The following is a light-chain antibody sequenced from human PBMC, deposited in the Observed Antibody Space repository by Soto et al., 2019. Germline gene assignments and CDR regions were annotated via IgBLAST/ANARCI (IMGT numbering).Light chain of an antibody. V-gene: IGKV3-15*01. CDR3: QQYNNWPPIT. CDR2: DTS. CDR1: RSVGDN. Sequence: EIVMTQSPDILSVSPGERATLSCRASRSVGDNLAWYQQKPGQAPRLLIYDTSTRATGIPARFSGSGSGTEFTLTISSLQSEDFAVYYCQQYNNWPPITFGQGTKVDIK. J-gene: IGKJ1*01.